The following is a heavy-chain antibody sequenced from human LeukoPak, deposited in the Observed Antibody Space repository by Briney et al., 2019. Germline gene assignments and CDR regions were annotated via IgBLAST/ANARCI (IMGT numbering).Heavy chain of an antibody. V-gene: IGHV4-34*01. CDR1: GGSFSGYY. Sequence: SETLSLTCAVYGGSFSGYYWSWIRQPPGKGLEWIGEINHSGSTNYNPSLKSRVTISVDTSKNLFSLKLSSVTAADTAVYYCARSYDSSGYYGFGAAFDIWGQGTMVTVSS. D-gene: IGHD3-22*01. J-gene: IGHJ3*02. CDR2: INHSGST. CDR3: ARSYDSSGYYGFGAAFDI.